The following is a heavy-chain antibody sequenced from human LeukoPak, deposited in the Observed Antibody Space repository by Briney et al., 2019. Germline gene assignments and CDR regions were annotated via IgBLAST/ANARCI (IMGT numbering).Heavy chain of an antibody. Sequence: SETLSLTCTVSGGSISSSSYYWGWIRQPPGKGLEWIGSIYYSGSTYYNPSLKSRVTISVDTSKNQFSLKLSSVTAADTAVYYCARHTPWFGELCRWGQGTLVTVSS. CDR3: ARHTPWFGELCR. V-gene: IGHV4-39*01. J-gene: IGHJ4*02. CDR1: GGSISSSSYY. D-gene: IGHD3-10*01. CDR2: IYYSGST.